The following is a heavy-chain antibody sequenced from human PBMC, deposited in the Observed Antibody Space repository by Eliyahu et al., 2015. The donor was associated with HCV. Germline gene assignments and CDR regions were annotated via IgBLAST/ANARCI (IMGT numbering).Heavy chain of an antibody. D-gene: IGHD6-19*01. CDR2: AHYSGSI. V-gene: IGHV4-59*01. CDR1: GASIXXYY. Sequence: QVQLQESGPGLVKPSETLSLTCTVSGASIXXYYWSWIRQPPGKGLEWIGFAHYSGSINYNPSLKSRVTISVHTSENQFSLKLSSVTAADTAVYYCASGGGGMPVAGTGGWFDPWGQGTLVTVSS. J-gene: IGHJ5*02. CDR3: ASGGGGMPVAGTGGWFDP.